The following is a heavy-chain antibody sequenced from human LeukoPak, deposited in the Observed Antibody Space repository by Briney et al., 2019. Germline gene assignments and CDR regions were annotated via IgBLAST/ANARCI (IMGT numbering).Heavy chain of an antibody. Sequence: GGSLRLSCAASGFTFSTYSMSWVRQAPGKGLEWVSGISGSAGDTFYADSVKGRFTISRDNAKNTLYLQMNSLRVEDTAVYHCVGCSGGTCTGNWLDPWGQGTLVTVSS. CDR2: ISGSAGDT. V-gene: IGHV3-23*01. J-gene: IGHJ5*02. D-gene: IGHD2-15*01. CDR3: VGCSGGTCTGNWLDP. CDR1: GFTFSTYS.